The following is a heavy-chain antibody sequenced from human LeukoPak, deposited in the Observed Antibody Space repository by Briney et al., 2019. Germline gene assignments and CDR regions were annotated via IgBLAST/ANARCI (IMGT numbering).Heavy chain of an antibody. J-gene: IGHJ6*04. CDR2: IDPSDSYT. D-gene: IGHD3-10*01. Sequence: GESLKISCKGSGYSFTSYWISWVRQMPGKGLEWMGRIDPSDSYTNYSPSFQGHVTISADKSISTAYLQRSSLKASDTAMYYCARTYGSGPYYYYGMDVWGKGTTVTVSS. V-gene: IGHV5-10-1*01. CDR3: ARTYGSGPYYYYGMDV. CDR1: GYSFTSYW.